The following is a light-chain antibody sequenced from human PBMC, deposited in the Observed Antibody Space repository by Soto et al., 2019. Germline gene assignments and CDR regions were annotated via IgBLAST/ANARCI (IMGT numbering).Light chain of an antibody. CDR2: EVS. Sequence: QSVLAQPASVSGSPGQSIRISCTGTSSDVGGYNYVSWYQLHPGKAPKLMVYEVSNRPSGVSNRFSGSKSGNTASLTISGLQAEDEADYYCSSYTSSTAYVFGTGTKVTVL. CDR1: SSDVGGYNY. J-gene: IGLJ1*01. CDR3: SSYTSSTAYV. V-gene: IGLV2-14*01.